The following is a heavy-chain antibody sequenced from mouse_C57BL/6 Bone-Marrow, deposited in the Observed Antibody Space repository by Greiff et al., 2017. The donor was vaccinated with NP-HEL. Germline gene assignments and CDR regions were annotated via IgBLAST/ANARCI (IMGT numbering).Heavy chain of an antibody. D-gene: IGHD1-3*01. J-gene: IGHJ3*01. CDR3: ARPRSGKPFAY. CDR2: INPNNGGT. V-gene: IGHV1-18*01. CDR1: GYTFTDYN. Sequence: VQLKESGPELVKPGASVKIPCKASGYTFTDYNMDWVKQSHGKSLEWIGDINPNNGGTIYNQKFKGKATLTVDKSSSTAYMELRSLTSEDTAVYYCARPRSGKPFAYWGQGTLVTVSA.